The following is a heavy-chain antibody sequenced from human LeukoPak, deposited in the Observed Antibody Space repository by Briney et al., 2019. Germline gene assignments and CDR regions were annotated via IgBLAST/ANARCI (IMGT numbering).Heavy chain of an antibody. V-gene: IGHV1-2*02. J-gene: IGHJ4*02. CDR3: ARSLDTAMAH. Sequence: ASVKVSCKASGYSFTDYYMPWVRQAPGQGLEWMGWINPRSGDTNYTQKFQGRVTMTRDTSISTAYMELSRLTSDDTAVYYCARSLDTAMAHWGQGTLVTVSS. D-gene: IGHD5-18*01. CDR1: GYSFTDYY. CDR2: INPRSGDT.